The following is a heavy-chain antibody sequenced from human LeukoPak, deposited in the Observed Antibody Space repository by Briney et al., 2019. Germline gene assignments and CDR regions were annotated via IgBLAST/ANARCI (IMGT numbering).Heavy chain of an antibody. CDR2: IYPADSDT. Sequence: GESLKISCKGSGYNFTFYWIGWVRQMPGKGLEWMGIIYPADSDTRYSPSFQGQVTISADKSVSTAYLQWSSLKASDTAMYYCARGHYLDYWGQGTPVTVSS. CDR3: ARGHYLDY. CDR1: GYNFTFYW. J-gene: IGHJ4*02. V-gene: IGHV5-51*01.